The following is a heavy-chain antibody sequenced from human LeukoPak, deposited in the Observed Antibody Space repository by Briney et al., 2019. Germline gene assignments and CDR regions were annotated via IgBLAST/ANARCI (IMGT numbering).Heavy chain of an antibody. J-gene: IGHJ3*02. CDR1: GGSISSSSYY. Sequence: PSETLSLTCTVSGGSISSSSYYWGWIRPPPGKGLEWIGSIYYSGSTYYTPSLKSRVTISVDTSKNKFSQKLNSVTAADTAVYYCARPAYRGSYYDAFDIWGQGTMVTVSS. CDR2: IYYSGST. D-gene: IGHD1-26*01. CDR3: ARPAYRGSYYDAFDI. V-gene: IGHV4-39*01.